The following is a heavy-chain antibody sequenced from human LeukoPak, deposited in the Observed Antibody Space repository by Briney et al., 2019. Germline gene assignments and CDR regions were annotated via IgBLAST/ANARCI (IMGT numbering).Heavy chain of an antibody. CDR1: GGSISSHY. CDR2: IYYSGST. D-gene: IGHD3-22*01. CDR3: ARGRNDSPGDAFDI. Sequence: PSETLSLTCTVSGGSISSHYWSWIRQPPGKGLEWIGYIYYSGSTNYNPSLKSRVTISVDTSKNQFSLKLSSVTAADTAVYYCARGRNDSPGDAFDIWGQGTMVTVSS. V-gene: IGHV4-59*11. J-gene: IGHJ3*02.